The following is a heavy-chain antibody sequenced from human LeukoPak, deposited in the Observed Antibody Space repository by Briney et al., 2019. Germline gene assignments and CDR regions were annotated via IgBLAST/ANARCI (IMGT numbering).Heavy chain of an antibody. CDR3: ARGGTFYRRTLLNYFDY. CDR1: GGTFSSYA. J-gene: IGHJ4*02. V-gene: IGHV1-69*05. Sequence: WVKVSCKASGGTFSSYAISWVRQTPGQGLEWMGGIIPISGTANYAQKFQGRVTFTTDESTSTAYMELTSLRSEDTAVYYCARGGTFYRRTLLNYFDYWGQGSLVTVSS. CDR2: IIPISGTA. D-gene: IGHD1-14*01.